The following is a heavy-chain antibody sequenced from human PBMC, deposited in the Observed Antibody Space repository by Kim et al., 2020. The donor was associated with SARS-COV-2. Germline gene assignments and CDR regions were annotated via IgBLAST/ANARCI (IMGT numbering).Heavy chain of an antibody. CDR3: ARSIAGSYYYGMDV. Sequence: YAASVKGACTISRDNSRNTLYLQMNSLRAEDTAVYYCARSIAGSYYYGMDVWGQGTTVTVSS. J-gene: IGHJ6*02. V-gene: IGHV3-30*01. D-gene: IGHD6-6*01.